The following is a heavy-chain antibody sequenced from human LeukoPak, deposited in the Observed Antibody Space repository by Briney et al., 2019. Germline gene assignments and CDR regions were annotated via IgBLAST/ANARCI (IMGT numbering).Heavy chain of an antibody. CDR1: GFTFVNYW. CDR2: INNDGSIT. Sequence: GGFLRLSCVTSGFTFVNYWMNWVRQAPGKGLVWVSRINNDGSITSYADPVKGRFTISRDNAKNTMYLQMNSLRAEDTAVYYCVRGIAATGLDSWGQGTLVTVSS. J-gene: IGHJ4*02. V-gene: IGHV3-74*01. CDR3: VRGIAATGLDS. D-gene: IGHD6-13*01.